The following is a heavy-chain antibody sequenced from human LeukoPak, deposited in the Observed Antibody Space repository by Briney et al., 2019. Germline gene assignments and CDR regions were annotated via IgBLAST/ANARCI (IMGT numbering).Heavy chain of an antibody. CDR2: ISGSGGST. J-gene: IGHJ4*02. Sequence: GGSLRLSCAASAFTFRSYAMIWVRPAPGKGLERVSGISGSGGSTYYSDSAKGRFTISRDNSNNTLYLQMNSLRAEDTAVYYCAKGAASRGYTYVANWGQGTLVTVSS. CDR1: AFTFRSYA. CDR3: AKGAASRGYTYVAN. V-gene: IGHV3-23*01. D-gene: IGHD5-18*01.